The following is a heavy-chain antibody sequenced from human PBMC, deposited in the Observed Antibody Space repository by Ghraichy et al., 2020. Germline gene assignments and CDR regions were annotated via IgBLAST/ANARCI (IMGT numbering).Heavy chain of an antibody. CDR3: SRDGRMYSKTWFKGGDY. CDR2: ISYNGGDT. D-gene: IGHD1-26*01. V-gene: IGHV3-30*04. J-gene: IGHJ4*02. CDR1: GFNFNNYA. Sequence: GESLRLSCAASGFNFNNYAMHWVRQAPGKGLEWVAVISYNGGDTYYADSVKGRFSISRDDSEKTVFLQINSLRPEDTAIYYCSRDGRMYSKTWFKGGDYWGQGTLVTVSS.